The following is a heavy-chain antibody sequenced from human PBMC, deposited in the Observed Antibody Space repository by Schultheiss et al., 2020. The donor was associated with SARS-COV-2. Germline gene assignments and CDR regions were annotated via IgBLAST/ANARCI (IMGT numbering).Heavy chain of an antibody. Sequence: GGSLRLSCAASGFTFGIYALTWVRQPPGKGLEWVSAISGSGDNTYYADSVKGRFTISRDNSRNTLYLQMNSLRAEDTAVYYCAREGVVGAVTGLDVWGQGTTVTVSS. CDR1: GFTFGIYA. J-gene: IGHJ6*02. V-gene: IGHV3-23*01. CDR2: ISGSGDNT. D-gene: IGHD2-15*01. CDR3: AREGVVGAVTGLDV.